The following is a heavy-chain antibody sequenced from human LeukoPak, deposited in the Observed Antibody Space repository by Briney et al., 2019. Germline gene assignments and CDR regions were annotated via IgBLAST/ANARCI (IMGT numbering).Heavy chain of an antibody. CDR3: AKGFYYDSSGNFDY. CDR2: ISGSGGST. CDR1: GFTFSSYA. J-gene: IGHJ4*02. V-gene: IGHV3-23*01. Sequence: GGSLRLSCAASGFTFSSYARSWLRQAPGKGLEWVSAISGSGGSTYYADCVKGRFTISRDKSKNTLYLQMNSVRAEDTAVYYCAKGFYYDSSGNFDYWGQGALVTVCS. D-gene: IGHD3-22*01.